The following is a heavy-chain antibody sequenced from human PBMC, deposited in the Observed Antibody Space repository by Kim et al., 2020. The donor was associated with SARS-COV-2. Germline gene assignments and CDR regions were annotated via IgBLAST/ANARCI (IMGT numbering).Heavy chain of an antibody. J-gene: IGHJ4*02. Sequence: QKFQGRVTITADKSTGTAYMELSSLRSEDTAVYYCARGPGDRWQWLAFDYWGQGTLVTVSS. D-gene: IGHD6-19*01. CDR3: ARGPGDRWQWLAFDY. V-gene: IGHV1-69*04.